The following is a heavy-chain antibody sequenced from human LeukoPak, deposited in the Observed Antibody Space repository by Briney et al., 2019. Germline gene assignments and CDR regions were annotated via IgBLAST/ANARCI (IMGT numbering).Heavy chain of an antibody. CDR1: GFTFSSYA. Sequence: GGSLRLSCAASGFTFSSYAMHWVRQAPGKGLQWLAFIQSDGNNKYYADSVKGRFTISRDNAKNSLYLQMNSLRAEDTAVYYCARVLMALWYYYMDVWGKGTTVTVSS. V-gene: IGHV3-30*04. CDR3: ARVLMALWYYYMDV. J-gene: IGHJ6*03. D-gene: IGHD5-24*01. CDR2: IQSDGNNK.